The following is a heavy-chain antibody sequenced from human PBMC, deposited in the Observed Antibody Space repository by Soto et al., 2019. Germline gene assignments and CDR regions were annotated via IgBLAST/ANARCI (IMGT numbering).Heavy chain of an antibody. Sequence: GGSLRLSCAVSGFTFSSYAMSWVRQAPGKGLEWVSAFSGSGGSTYYADSVKGRFTISRDNSKNTLYLQMNRLRAEDTAVYYCARELGYCSGGSWYDGMDVWGQGTTVTVSS. CDR2: FSGSGGST. D-gene: IGHD2-15*01. CDR1: GFTFSSYA. V-gene: IGHV3-23*01. J-gene: IGHJ6*02. CDR3: ARELGYCSGGSWYDGMDV.